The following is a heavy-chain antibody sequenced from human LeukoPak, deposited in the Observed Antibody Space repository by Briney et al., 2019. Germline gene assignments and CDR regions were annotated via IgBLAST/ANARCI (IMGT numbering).Heavy chain of an antibody. V-gene: IGHV1-2*02. CDR2: ISPDSGGT. Sequence: ASVKVSCKASGYTFTGYSLHWVRQAPGQGLERMGWISPDSGGTNYAQNLQSRVTVTRDTSISTAYMELSSLRSDDTAVYYCARGTLRIVGARGVPHGSDIWGQGTMVTVSS. D-gene: IGHD1-26*01. J-gene: IGHJ3*02. CDR3: ARGTLRIVGARGVPHGSDI. CDR1: GYTFTGYS.